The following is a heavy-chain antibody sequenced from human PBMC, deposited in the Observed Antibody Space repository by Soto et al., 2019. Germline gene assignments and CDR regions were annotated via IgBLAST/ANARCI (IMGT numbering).Heavy chain of an antibody. Sequence: PGESLRISCKGSGYSFTRYWIGWVRQMPGKGLEWMGIIYPGDSDTRYSPSFQGQVTISADKSISTAYLQWSSLKASDTAMYYCARHDTAMVHRFEYWGQGTLVTVSS. V-gene: IGHV5-51*01. D-gene: IGHD5-18*01. CDR2: IYPGDSDT. CDR3: ARHDTAMVHRFEY. CDR1: GYSFTRYW. J-gene: IGHJ4*02.